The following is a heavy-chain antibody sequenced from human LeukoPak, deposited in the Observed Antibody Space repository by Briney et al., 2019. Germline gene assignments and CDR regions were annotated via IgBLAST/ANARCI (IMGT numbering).Heavy chain of an antibody. CDR3: ATPLDYRDSSGFHQGGD. Sequence: GGSLRLSCAASGFTFSGHWMTWVRQAPGKGLEWVANIKEDGSKKNYVDSVKGRFTISRDNDKNSIYLQLTSLRAEDTAMYYCATPLDYRDSSGFHQGGDWGQGTLVTVSS. V-gene: IGHV3-7*03. J-gene: IGHJ4*02. D-gene: IGHD3-22*01. CDR1: GFTFSGHW. CDR2: IKEDGSKK.